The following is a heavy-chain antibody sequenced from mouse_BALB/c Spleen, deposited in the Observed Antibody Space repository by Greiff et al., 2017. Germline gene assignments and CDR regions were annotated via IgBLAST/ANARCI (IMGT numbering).Heavy chain of an antibody. CDR3: ARVGYYGSSLFAY. D-gene: IGHD1-1*01. CDR1: GFSLTSYG. V-gene: IGHV2-9*02. J-gene: IGHJ3*01. CDR2: IWAGGST. Sequence: VQLQQSGPGLVAPSQSLSITCPVSGFSLTSYGVHWVRQPPGKGLEWLGVIWAGGSTNYNSALMSRLSISKDNSKSQVFLKMNSLQTDDTAMYYCARVGYYGSSLFAYWGQGTLVTVSA.